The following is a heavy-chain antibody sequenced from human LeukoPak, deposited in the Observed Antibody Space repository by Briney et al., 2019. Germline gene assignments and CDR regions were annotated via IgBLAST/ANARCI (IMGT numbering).Heavy chain of an antibody. CDR1: GFTFSGFW. CDR2: INSDGSEG. J-gene: IGHJ3*01. D-gene: IGHD6-6*01. Sequence: GGSLRLSCAVSGFTFSGFWMSWSRQAPGKGLEWVASINSDGSEGYYADVVKGRFTVSRDNAKNSLYLQINSLRAEDTAVYYCARSSYSSSSSAWGQGTMVTVSS. CDR3: ARSSYSSSSSA. V-gene: IGHV3-7*03.